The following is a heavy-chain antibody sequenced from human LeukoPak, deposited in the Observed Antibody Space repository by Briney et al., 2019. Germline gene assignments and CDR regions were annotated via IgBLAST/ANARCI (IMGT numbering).Heavy chain of an antibody. V-gene: IGHV4-59*08. CDR1: GGSISTYY. J-gene: IGHJ4*02. D-gene: IGHD1-26*01. CDR3: ATHPTGPVGAIK. CDR2: IYNSGSA. Sequence: PSETLSLTCTVSGGSISTYYWSWMRQPPGKELEWIGYIYNSGSANYNSSLKSRDTISVDTSKNQFSLKLSSVTAADTAMYYCATHPTGPVGAIKWGQGTLVTVSS.